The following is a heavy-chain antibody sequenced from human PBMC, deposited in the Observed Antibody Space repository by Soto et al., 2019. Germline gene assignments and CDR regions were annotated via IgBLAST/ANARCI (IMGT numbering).Heavy chain of an antibody. CDR1: GFTFDDYA. CDR3: ARDPSDLWEPDQYFQY. V-gene: IGHV3-9*01. D-gene: IGHD1-26*01. J-gene: IGHJ1*01. Sequence: EVQLVESGGGLIQPGRSLRLSCAASGFTFDDYAMHWVRQAPGKGLEWVSGINWNSGSIDYADSVKGRFTISRDNAKNSLYLQMDSLRADDTAVYYCARDPSDLWEPDQYFQYWGRGTLVTVSS. CDR2: INWNSGSI.